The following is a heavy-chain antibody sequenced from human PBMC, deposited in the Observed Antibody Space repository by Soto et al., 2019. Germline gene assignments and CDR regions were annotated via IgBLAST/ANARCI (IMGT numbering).Heavy chain of an antibody. D-gene: IGHD6-6*01. J-gene: IGHJ4*02. Sequence: EVQLLESGGGLVQPGGSLRLSCVASGFSFSGYAMSWVRQAPGKGLVWVSSMTATGVSIYYADSVRGRFTISRDNSKNTLYLQMSSLRAEDTARYYCAKDSIPYSGSYDLDHWGRGALVAVSS. CDR1: GFSFSGYA. V-gene: IGHV3-23*01. CDR3: AKDSIPYSGSYDLDH. CDR2: MTATGVSI.